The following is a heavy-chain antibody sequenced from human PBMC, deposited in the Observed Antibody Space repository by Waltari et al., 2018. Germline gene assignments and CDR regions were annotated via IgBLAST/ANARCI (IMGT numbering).Heavy chain of an antibody. V-gene: IGHV3-23*01. D-gene: IGHD4-4*01. CDR2: ISGSGGST. Sequence: EVQLLESGGGLVQPGGSLRLSCAASGFTFSSYAMRWVRQAPGKGLEWVSAISGSGGSTYYADSVKGRFTISRDNSKNTLYLQMNSLRAEDTAVYYCAKTIMTTVTTAGAFDIWGQGTMVTVSS. J-gene: IGHJ3*02. CDR1: GFTFSSYA. CDR3: AKTIMTTVTTAGAFDI.